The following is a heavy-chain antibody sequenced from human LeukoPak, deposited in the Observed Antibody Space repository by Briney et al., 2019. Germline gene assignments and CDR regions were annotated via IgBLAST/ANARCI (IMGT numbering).Heavy chain of an antibody. D-gene: IGHD3-10*01. V-gene: IGHV3-23*01. Sequence: PGGSLRLSCAGSGFIFSSYAMSWVRQAPGKGLEWISGISGDGDSRYYADSVMGRFTISRDNSKNTLYPQMNSLGAEDTAVYYCANPQTSMVTAGLGLAHWGQGTLVTVSS. CDR2: ISGDGDSR. CDR3: ANPQTSMVTAGLGLAH. CDR1: GFIFSSYA. J-gene: IGHJ4*02.